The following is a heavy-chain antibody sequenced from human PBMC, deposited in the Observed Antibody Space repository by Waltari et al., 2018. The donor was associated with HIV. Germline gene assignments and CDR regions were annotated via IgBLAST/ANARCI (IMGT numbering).Heavy chain of an antibody. CDR2: ISGSGGST. D-gene: IGHD3-22*01. Sequence: EVQLLESGGGLVQPGGSLRLSCAASGFTFSSYAMSWVRQAPGKGLEWVSAISGSGGSTYCADSVEGRFPICRDNSKNTLYLKMNSLRAEHTAVYYCAKDRSSGYYNPVFDPWGQGTLVTVSS. J-gene: IGHJ5*02. CDR1: GFTFSSYA. CDR3: AKDRSSGYYNPVFDP. V-gene: IGHV3-23*01.